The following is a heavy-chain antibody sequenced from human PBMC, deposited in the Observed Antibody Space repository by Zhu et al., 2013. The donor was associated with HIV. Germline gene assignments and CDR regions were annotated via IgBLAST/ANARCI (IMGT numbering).Heavy chain of an antibody. Sequence: QVQLVQSGAEVKKPGASVKVSCKASGYTFNTYGFSWVRQAPGQGPEWLGWISTENGNTKYAQRLQGRVTMTTDTSTSTAYMELRSLRSDDTAVYYCARDQGRFAVEDYYYGMDVWGQGTTVSVSS. CDR3: ARDQGRFAVEDYYYGMDV. CDR1: GYTFNTYG. J-gene: IGHJ6*02. CDR2: ISTENGNT. D-gene: IGHD6-19*01. V-gene: IGHV1-18*01.